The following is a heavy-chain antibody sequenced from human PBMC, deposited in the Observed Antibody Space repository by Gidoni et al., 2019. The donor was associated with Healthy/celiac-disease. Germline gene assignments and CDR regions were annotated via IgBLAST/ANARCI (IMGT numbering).Heavy chain of an antibody. CDR1: GSPFGSYW. J-gene: IGHJ4*02. CDR2: IKQDGSEK. D-gene: IGHD1-26*01. V-gene: IGHV3-7*01. CDR3: ARDPDSGSYSFFDY. Sequence: EVQLVESGGGLVQPGGSLRLSVAPPGSPFGSYWMSWVRQAPGKGLEWVANIKQDGSEKYYVDSVKGRFTISRDNAKNSLYLQMNSLRAEDTAVYYCARDPDSGSYSFFDYWGQGTLVTVSS.